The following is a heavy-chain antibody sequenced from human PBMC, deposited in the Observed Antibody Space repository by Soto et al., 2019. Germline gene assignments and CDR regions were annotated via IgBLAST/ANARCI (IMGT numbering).Heavy chain of an antibody. Sequence: GALRLSCVASGLTFGSRAMSWVRQAPGEGLQWVSTITDTGGDAKYADSVRGRFVISRDNSKKTLYLQMTSLTAEDSAMYFCARGSTDSYPGSRIFDFWGRGTLVTVSS. V-gene: IGHV3-23*01. CDR2: ITDTGGDA. D-gene: IGHD3-10*01. CDR3: ARGSTDSYPGSRIFDF. J-gene: IGHJ4*02. CDR1: GLTFGSRA.